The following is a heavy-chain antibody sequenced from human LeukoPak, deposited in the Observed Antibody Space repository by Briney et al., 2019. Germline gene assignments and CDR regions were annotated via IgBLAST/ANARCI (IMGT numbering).Heavy chain of an antibody. CDR1: GYTFTSYY. CDR3: ARGDYRQLVLSCVY. J-gene: IGHJ4*02. V-gene: IGHV1-2*02. Sequence: ASVKVSCKASGYTFTSYYMHWVRQAPGQGLEWMGWINPNSGGTNYAQKFQGRVTMTRDTSISTAYMELSRLRSDDTAVYYCARGDYRQLVLSCVYWGQGTLVTVSS. D-gene: IGHD6-13*01. CDR2: INPNSGGT.